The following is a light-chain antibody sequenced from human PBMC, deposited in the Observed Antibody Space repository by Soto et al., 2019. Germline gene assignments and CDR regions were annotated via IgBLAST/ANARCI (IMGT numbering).Light chain of an antibody. J-gene: IGLJ1*01. CDR3: SSYSSTSTDV. CDR2: AVS. Sequence: QSALTQPASVSGSPGQSITISCTGTSSDVGNYNFVSWYQQHPGKAPKLMIYAVSNRPSGVSIRFSGSKSGNTASLTISGLQAEDEADYYCSSYSSTSTDVFGAGTKGTVL. CDR1: SSDVGNYNF. V-gene: IGLV2-14*01.